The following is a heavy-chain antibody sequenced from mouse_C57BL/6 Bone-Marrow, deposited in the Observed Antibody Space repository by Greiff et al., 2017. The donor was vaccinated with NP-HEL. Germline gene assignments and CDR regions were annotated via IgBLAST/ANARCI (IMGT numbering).Heavy chain of an antibody. CDR1: GFTFTDYY. J-gene: IGHJ4*01. V-gene: IGHV7-3*01. Sequence: VQLKESGGGLVQPGGSLSLSCAASGFTFTDYYMSWVRQPPGKALEWLGFIRNKANGYTTEYSASVKGRFTISRDYSQSILYLQMKALGAEDSATYYCARSIYYDYADDAYYAMDYGGQGTSVTVSS. CDR3: ARSIYYDYADDAYYAMDY. D-gene: IGHD2-4*01. CDR2: IRNKANGYTT.